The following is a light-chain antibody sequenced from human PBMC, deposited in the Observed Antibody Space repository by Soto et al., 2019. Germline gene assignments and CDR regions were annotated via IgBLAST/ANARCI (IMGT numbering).Light chain of an antibody. CDR3: QQYNNWPPIT. V-gene: IGKV3-15*01. CDR1: QSVSNN. J-gene: IGKJ5*01. Sequence: ILLPQSPGTLSLSPGERATLSCRASQSVSNNYLAWYQQKPGQAPRLLIYGASTRATGIPARFSGSGSGTEFTLTISSLQSEDFAVYYCQQYNNWPPITFGQGTRLEIK. CDR2: GAS.